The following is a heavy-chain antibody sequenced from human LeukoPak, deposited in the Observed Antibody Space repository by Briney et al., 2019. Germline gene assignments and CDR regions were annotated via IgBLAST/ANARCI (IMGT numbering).Heavy chain of an antibody. CDR2: IRYDGSNK. CDR3: AKEAYGSGEKMADY. Sequence: PGGSLRLSCAASAFTFTSYGLHWVRQAPGKGLEWVSFIRYDGSNKYYADSVKGRFIFSRDNSKNTLYLQMNSLRVEDTAVYYCAKEAYGSGEKMADYWGQGTLVTVSS. D-gene: IGHD3-10*01. V-gene: IGHV3-30*02. J-gene: IGHJ4*02. CDR1: AFTFTSYG.